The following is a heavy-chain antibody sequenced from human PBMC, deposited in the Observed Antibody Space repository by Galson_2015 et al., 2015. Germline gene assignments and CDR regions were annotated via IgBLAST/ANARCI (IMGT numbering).Heavy chain of an antibody. CDR1: GFTFSEYW. J-gene: IGHJ4*02. CDR2: IKPDGSDQ. V-gene: IGHV3-7*03. Sequence: SLRLSCAASGFTFSEYWMTWLRQAPGKGLEWVASIKPDGSDQKYVESVKGRFTISRDNAENTLYLQMNSLKNEDTAVYYCTTDDLYDKSGYSKGWDFFDQWGQGTLVTVSS. D-gene: IGHD3-22*01. CDR3: TTDDLYDKSGYSKGWDFFDQ.